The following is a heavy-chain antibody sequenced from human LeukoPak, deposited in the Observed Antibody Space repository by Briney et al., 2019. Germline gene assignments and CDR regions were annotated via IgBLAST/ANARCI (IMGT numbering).Heavy chain of an antibody. CDR3: ARSSGTGTFSY. Sequence: SETLSLTCTVSGDSISRSTYYWAWIRQPPGKGLEWIGSVYYGRSPYFNPSLESRATISVDTSENHFSLKMSSVTAADTAVYYCARSSGTGTFSYWGQGTLVTVSS. V-gene: IGHV4-39*02. CDR1: GDSISRSTYY. J-gene: IGHJ4*02. D-gene: IGHD6-25*01. CDR2: VYYGRSP.